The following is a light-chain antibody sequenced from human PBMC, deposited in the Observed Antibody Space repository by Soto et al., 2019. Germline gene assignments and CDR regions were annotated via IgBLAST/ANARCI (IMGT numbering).Light chain of an antibody. J-gene: IGKJ1*01. V-gene: IGKV1-39*01. Sequence: DTQMTQCLSSLSASVVDRVTISFRASQSIGTYLNWYQQKPGRAPKLQIYAASNLQSGVPSRFSGSGSGTDFCLAIRSLQPEDFATYFCQQSYISPWVFGQGTKVDIK. CDR3: QQSYISPWV. CDR1: QSIGTY. CDR2: AAS.